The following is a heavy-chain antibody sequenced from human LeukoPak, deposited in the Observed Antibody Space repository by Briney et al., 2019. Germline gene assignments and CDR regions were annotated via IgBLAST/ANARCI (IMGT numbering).Heavy chain of an antibody. CDR2: IYGDDNT. D-gene: IGHD2-2*01. Sequence: PGGSLRLSCAAIGFTVSSNYMNWVRQAPGKGLEWVSLIYGDDNTRYADSVKGRFTISRDNSKNTLYLQMNSLRPDDTAVYYCARSGRGSSTDYLDSWGQGTLVTVSS. CDR1: GFTVSSNY. J-gene: IGHJ4*02. CDR3: ARSGRGSSTDYLDS. V-gene: IGHV3-53*05.